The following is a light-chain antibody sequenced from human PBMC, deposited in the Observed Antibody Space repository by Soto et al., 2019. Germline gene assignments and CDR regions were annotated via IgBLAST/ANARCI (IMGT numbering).Light chain of an antibody. J-gene: IGKJ4*01. Sequence: EIVLTQSPGTLSLSPGERATLSCSASQSVSSSYLAWYQQKPGQATRQLIYSASSRATGIPDRFSGSGSGTDFTLTITRLEPEDFAVYYCQHYRTSFGGGTRVEIK. CDR3: QHYRTS. V-gene: IGKV3-20*01. CDR2: SAS. CDR1: QSVSSSY.